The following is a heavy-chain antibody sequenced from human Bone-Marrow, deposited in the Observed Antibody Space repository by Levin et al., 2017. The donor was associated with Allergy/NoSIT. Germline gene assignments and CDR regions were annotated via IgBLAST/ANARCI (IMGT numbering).Heavy chain of an antibody. D-gene: IGHD6-19*01. J-gene: IGHJ6*03. CDR3: ARGPYITGGWHFYYYYMDV. CDR2: IIPIFGKI. CDR1: GGTFTSYA. V-gene: IGHV1-69*06. Sequence: SVKVSCKGSGGTFTSYAFSWVRQAPGQGLEWMGGIIPIFGKIHYAQKVQGRVTITADKSTRTAYMELSSRRSDDTAVYYCARGPYITGGWHFYYYYMDVWGKGTTVTVSS.